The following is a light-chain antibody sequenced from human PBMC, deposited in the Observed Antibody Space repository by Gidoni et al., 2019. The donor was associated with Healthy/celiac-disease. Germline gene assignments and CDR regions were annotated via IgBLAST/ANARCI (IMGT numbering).Light chain of an antibody. J-gene: IGLJ2*01. CDR2: EVS. Sequence: QYALTQRPSEYGSPGQSVTISCTGTSSDVGGYNYVSWYQQPPGKAPKLMIYEVSKRPSGVPDRFSGSQSGNPASLTVSGLQSADEADYYCSSHAGSNNSVVFGGGTQLTVL. CDR1: SSDVGGYNY. V-gene: IGLV2-8*01. CDR3: SSHAGSNNSVV.